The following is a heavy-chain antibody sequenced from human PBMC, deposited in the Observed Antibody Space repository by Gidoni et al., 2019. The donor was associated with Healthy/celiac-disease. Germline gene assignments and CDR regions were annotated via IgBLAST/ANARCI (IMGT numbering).Heavy chain of an antibody. CDR3: ARRYYYDSSGYLDY. J-gene: IGHJ4*02. CDR1: VFSLTNARMG. D-gene: IGHD3-22*01. V-gene: IGHV2-26*01. Sequence: VTLKESAPVLVKPTETITLTCTVSVFSLTNARMGVSWIRQPPGKALEWLAHIFSNDEKSYSTSLKSRLTISKDTSKSQVVLTMTNMDPVDTATYYCARRYYYDSSGYLDYWGQGTLVTVSS. CDR2: IFSNDEK.